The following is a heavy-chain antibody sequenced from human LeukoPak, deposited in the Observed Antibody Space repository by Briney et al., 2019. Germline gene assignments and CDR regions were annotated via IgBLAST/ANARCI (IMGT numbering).Heavy chain of an antibody. CDR2: IYYSGST. V-gene: IGHV4-59*08. Sequence: PSETLSLTCTVSGGSISSYYWSWIRQTPGKGLEWIGDIYYSGSTNYNPSLKSRVTISVDTSKNQFSLKLSSVTAADTAVYYCAKYYDFWSGYYVFDYWGQGTLVTVSS. D-gene: IGHD3-3*01. J-gene: IGHJ4*02. CDR3: AKYYDFWSGYYVFDY. CDR1: GGSISSYY.